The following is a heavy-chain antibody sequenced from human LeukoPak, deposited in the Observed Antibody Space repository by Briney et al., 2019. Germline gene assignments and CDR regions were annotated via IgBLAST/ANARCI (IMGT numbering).Heavy chain of an antibody. CDR3: ARDATGTPSFDY. CDR1: GYTFTGYY. Sequence: AAVKVSCTPSGYTFTGYYMHWVRQAPGQGLEWMGWINPNSGGANYAQKFQGRVTMTRDTSVSTAYMELSRLRSDDTAVYYCARDATGTPSFDYWGQGTLVTVSS. J-gene: IGHJ4*02. V-gene: IGHV1-2*02. D-gene: IGHD1-1*01. CDR2: INPNSGGA.